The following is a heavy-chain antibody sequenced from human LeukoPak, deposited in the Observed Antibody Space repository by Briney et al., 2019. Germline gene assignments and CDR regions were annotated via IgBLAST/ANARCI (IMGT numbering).Heavy chain of an antibody. CDR2: INHSGST. CDR1: GGSIRSSSYY. J-gene: IGHJ4*02. V-gene: IGHV4-39*07. Sequence: SETLSLTCTVSGGSIRSSSYYWGWIRQPPGKGLEWIGEINHSGSTNYNPSLKSRVTISVDTSKNQFSLKLSSVTAADTAVYYCAAGSGEFDSWGQGTLVTVSS. CDR3: AAGSGEFDS. D-gene: IGHD3-3*01.